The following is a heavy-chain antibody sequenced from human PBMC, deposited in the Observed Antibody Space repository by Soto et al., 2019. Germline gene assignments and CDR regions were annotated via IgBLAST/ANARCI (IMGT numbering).Heavy chain of an antibody. CDR2: INPNSGGT. CDR1: GYTFTGYY. D-gene: IGHD6-13*01. J-gene: IGHJ6*02. CDR3: ARPRISWYYYYGMDV. V-gene: IGHV1-2*02. Sequence: RASVKVSCKASGYTFTGYYMHWVRQAPGQGLEWMGWINPNSGGTNYAQKLQGRVTMTRDTSISTAYMELSRLRSDDTAVYYCARPRISWYYYYGMDVWCQGITVTVFS.